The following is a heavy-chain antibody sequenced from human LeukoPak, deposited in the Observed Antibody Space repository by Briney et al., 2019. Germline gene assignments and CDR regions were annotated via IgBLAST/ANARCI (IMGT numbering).Heavy chain of an antibody. CDR3: ARDYYDGGGYYWGDY. J-gene: IGHJ4*02. V-gene: IGHV3-53*01. D-gene: IGHD3-22*01. CDR2: IYSGGST. Sequence: PGGSLRLSCAASGFTVSNNYMSWVRQAPGKGLEWVSVIYSGGSTYYADSVKGRFTISRDNSKNSLYLQMNSLRAEGTAVYYCARDYYDGGGYYWGDYWGQGTLVTVSS. CDR1: GFTVSNNY.